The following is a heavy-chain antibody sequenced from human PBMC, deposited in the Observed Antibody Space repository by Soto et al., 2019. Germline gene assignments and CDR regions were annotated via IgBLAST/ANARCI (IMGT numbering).Heavy chain of an antibody. D-gene: IGHD3-9*01. J-gene: IGHJ5*02. V-gene: IGHV3-33*06. CDR2: IWYDGSNK. CDR1: GFTFSSYG. Sequence: PGGSLRLSCAVSGFTFSSYGMHWVRQAPGKGREWVAVIWYDGSNKYYADSVKGRFTISRDNSKNTLYLQMNSLRAEDTAVYYCAKGRDFDWLFGWFDPWGQGTLVTVSS. CDR3: AKGRDFDWLFGWFDP.